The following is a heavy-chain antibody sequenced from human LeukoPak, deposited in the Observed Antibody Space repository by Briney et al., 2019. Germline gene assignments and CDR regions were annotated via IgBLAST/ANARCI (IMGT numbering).Heavy chain of an antibody. CDR2: TWYDGSNK. CDR1: GFTFRSYG. V-gene: IGHV3-33*01. D-gene: IGHD5-12*01. CDR3: ARGDIVATLPRGWFDP. Sequence: PGGSLRLSCAASGFTFRSYGIHWVRQAPGKGLEWVTGTWYDGSNKYYTDSVKGRFTISRDNSKSTFHLQMNSLRAEDTAVYYCARGDIVATLPRGWFDPWGQGTLVTVSS. J-gene: IGHJ5*02.